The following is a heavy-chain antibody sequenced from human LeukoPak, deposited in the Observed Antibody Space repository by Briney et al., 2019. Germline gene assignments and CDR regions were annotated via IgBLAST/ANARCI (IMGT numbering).Heavy chain of an antibody. CDR3: AYGDYVRYFDY. V-gene: IGHV4-39*01. CDR2: IYYSGST. D-gene: IGHD4-17*01. CDR1: GGSISSSSYY. Sequence: PSETLSLTCTVSGGSISSSSYYWGWIRQPPGKGLEWIGSIYYSGSTYYNPSLKSRVTISVDTSKNQFSLTLTSVTAADTAVYYCAYGDYVRYFDYWGQGTLVTVSS. J-gene: IGHJ4*02.